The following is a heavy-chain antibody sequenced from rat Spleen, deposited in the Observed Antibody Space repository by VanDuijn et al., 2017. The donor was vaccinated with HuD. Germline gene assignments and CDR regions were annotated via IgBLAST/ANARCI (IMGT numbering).Heavy chain of an antibody. J-gene: IGHJ2*01. D-gene: IGHD5-1*01. CDR1: GFTFNNYW. CDR3: TRENWVLDY. V-gene: IGHV5-31*01. CDR2: ITNAGTNS. Sequence: EVQLVESGGGLVQPGRSLKLSCVASGFTFNNYWMTWVRQAPGKGLEWVASITNAGTNSYYPDSVKCRFTLSRDDARSTLYLQMDSLRSEDTATYYCTRENWVLDYWGQGVMVTVSS.